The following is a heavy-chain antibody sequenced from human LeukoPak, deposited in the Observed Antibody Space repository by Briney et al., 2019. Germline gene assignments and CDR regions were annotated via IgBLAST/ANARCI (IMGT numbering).Heavy chain of an antibody. V-gene: IGHV4-59*08. CDR1: GGSISSYY. Sequence: SETLSLTCTVSGGSISSYYWSWIRQPPGKGLEWIGYVYYSGSTNYNPSLKSRVTISVDTSKNQFSLKLSSVTAADTAVYYCARHDEYYDSSGYPLNWFDPWGQGTLVTVSS. CDR3: ARHDEYYDSSGYPLNWFDP. J-gene: IGHJ5*02. D-gene: IGHD3-22*01. CDR2: VYYSGST.